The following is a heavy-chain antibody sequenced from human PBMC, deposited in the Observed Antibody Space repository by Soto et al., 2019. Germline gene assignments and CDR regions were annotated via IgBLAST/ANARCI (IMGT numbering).Heavy chain of an antibody. D-gene: IGHD6-6*01. J-gene: IGHJ4*02. CDR2: INPNSGGT. CDR1: GYSFTGYY. Sequence: ASVKVSCKASGYSFTGYYMHWVRQAPGQGLEWMGWINPNSGGTNYAQKLQGRITMTRDTSISTAYMELSRLRSDDTAVYYCASPDQFYSSSAGFDYWGQGTLVTVSS. V-gene: IGHV1-2*02. CDR3: ASPDQFYSSSAGFDY.